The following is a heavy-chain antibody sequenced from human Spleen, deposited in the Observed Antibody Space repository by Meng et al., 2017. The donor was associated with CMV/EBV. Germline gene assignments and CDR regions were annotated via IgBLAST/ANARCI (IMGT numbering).Heavy chain of an antibody. V-gene: IGHV4-30-4*01. CDR2: IYYSGST. CDR1: GGSISRGDYY. J-gene: IGHJ2*01. CDR3: ARVGWRQWSFDL. Sequence: QVQLAESGPRLVKLSPTLSLTCTVSGGSISRGDYYWSWIRQPPGKGLELIGHIYYSGSTSYNPSLKSRVTISADTSNNQFSLKLSSVTAADTAVYYCARVGWRQWSFDLWGRGTLVTVSS. D-gene: IGHD5-18*01.